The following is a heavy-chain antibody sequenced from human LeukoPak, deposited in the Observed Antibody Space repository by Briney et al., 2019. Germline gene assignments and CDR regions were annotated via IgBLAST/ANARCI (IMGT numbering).Heavy chain of an antibody. CDR1: GFTFSDYS. Sequence: GGSLRLSCAASGFTFSDYSMNWVRQAPGKGLEWVAVTWHDGTNKYYADSVKGRFTISRDNSKNTLYLQMDSLRAEDTAVYYCARGGPNWPSEPFDIWGQGTMVTVSS. CDR3: ARGGPNWPSEPFDI. D-gene: IGHD1-1*01. V-gene: IGHV3-33*08. J-gene: IGHJ3*02. CDR2: TWHDGTNK.